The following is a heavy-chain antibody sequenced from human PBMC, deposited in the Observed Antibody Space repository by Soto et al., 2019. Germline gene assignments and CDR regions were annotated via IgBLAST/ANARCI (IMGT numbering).Heavy chain of an antibody. CDR3: VRDCVPSGFPPELFAL. CDR1: NFSIDRGYY. V-gene: IGHV4-38-2*02. CDR2: VFHSGGT. Sequence: SENLPLTCTVSNFSIDRGYYWVWLRQPPGKGLEWLGSVFHSGGTYYNPSLKGRINISIDKSRNQFSLLLTSVTAADTAVYYCVRDCVPSGFPPELFALCGQGTLVIVSS. J-gene: IGHJ1*01. D-gene: IGHD3-10*02.